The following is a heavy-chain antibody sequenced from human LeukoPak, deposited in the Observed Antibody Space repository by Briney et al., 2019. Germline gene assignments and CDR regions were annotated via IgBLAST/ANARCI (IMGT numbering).Heavy chain of an antibody. J-gene: IGHJ4*02. CDR1: GITISNYG. D-gene: IGHD6-19*01. CDR2: ISYDGLNK. V-gene: IGHV3-30*18. CDR3: AKELQWHLRSYHFDY. Sequence: GGSLRLSCAASGITISNYGVHWVRQAPGKGLEWLAVISYDGLNKNYADSVKGRFSISRDNSKNTLCLQMSSLRAEDTAIYYCAKELQWHLRSYHFDYWGPGTLVTVSS.